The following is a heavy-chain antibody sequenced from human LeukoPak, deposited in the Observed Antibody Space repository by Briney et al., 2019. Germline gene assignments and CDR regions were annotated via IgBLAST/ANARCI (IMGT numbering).Heavy chain of an antibody. D-gene: IGHD1-14*01. CDR2: IYYSGST. Sequence: SETLSLTCTVSGGSMSSSHSYWVWIRQPPGKGLEWIGSIYYSGSTYCNPSLKSRVTISVDTSKNQFSLKLSSVTAADTAVYYCARDTLFTTGYMDVWGKGTTVTVSS. V-gene: IGHV4-39*07. CDR1: GGSMSSSHSY. J-gene: IGHJ6*03. CDR3: ARDTLFTTGYMDV.